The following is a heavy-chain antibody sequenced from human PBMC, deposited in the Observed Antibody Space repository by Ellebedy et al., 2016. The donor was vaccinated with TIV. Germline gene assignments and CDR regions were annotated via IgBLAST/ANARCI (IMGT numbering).Heavy chain of an antibody. CDR2: IKSKTDGRTT. Sequence: PGGSLRLSCAASGFTFSNAWRSWVRQAPGKGLEWVGRIKSKTDGRTTDYAAPVKDRFTISRDDSKNTLYLQMNSLKPEDTAVYYWSTLGNVGITIFGEPNHFDYWGQGTLVTVSS. J-gene: IGHJ4*02. CDR1: GFTFSNAW. CDR3: STLGNVGITIFGEPNHFDY. V-gene: IGHV3-15*01. D-gene: IGHD3-3*01.